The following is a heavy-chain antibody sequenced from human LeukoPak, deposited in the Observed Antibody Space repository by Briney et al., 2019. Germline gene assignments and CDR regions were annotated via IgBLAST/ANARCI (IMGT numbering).Heavy chain of an antibody. D-gene: IGHD3-9*01. V-gene: IGHV4-34*01. CDR3: ARRGITGNFDWLLYGWFDP. J-gene: IGHJ5*02. CDR1: GGSFSGYY. Sequence: SETLSLTCAVYGGSFSGYYWSWIRQPPGKGLEWIGEINHSGSTNYNPSLKSRVTISVDTSKNQFSLKLSSVTAADTAVYYCARRGITGNFDWLLYGWFDPWGQGTLVTVSS. CDR2: INHSGST.